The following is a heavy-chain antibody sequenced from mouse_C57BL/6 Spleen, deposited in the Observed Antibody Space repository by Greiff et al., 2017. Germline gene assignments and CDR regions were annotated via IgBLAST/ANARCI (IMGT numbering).Heavy chain of an antibody. Sequence: QVQLQQSGAELVRPGASVTLSCKASGYTFTDYEMHWVKQTPVHGLEWIGAIDPETGGTAYNQKFKGKAILTADKSSSTAYMGLRSLTSEDSAVYYCTKGDYYGSSCSSYWYFDVWGTGTTVTVSS. D-gene: IGHD1-1*01. CDR2: IDPETGGT. J-gene: IGHJ1*03. V-gene: IGHV1-15*01. CDR3: TKGDYYGSSCSSYWYFDV. CDR1: GYTFTDYE.